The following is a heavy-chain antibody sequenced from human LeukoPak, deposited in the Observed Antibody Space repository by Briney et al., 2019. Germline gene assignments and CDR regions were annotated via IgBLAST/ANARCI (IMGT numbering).Heavy chain of an antibody. J-gene: IGHJ3*02. D-gene: IGHD3-3*01. V-gene: IGHV1-18*01. CDR3: ARGPTYYDFWSGDAFDI. Sequence: ASVKVSCKASGYTFTSYGISWVRQAPGQGLEWMGWISAYNGNTNYAQELQGRVTMTTDTSTSTAYMELRSLRSDDTAVYYCARGPTYYDFWSGDAFDIWGQGTMVTVSS. CDR1: GYTFTSYG. CDR2: ISAYNGNT.